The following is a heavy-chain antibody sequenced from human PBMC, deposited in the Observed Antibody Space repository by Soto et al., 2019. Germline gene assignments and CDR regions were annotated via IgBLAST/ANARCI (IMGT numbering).Heavy chain of an antibody. D-gene: IGHD6-19*01. CDR3: AKIAAIAVAGPGSSFDY. Sequence: GGSLRLSCAASGFTFSSYAMSWVRQAPGKGLEWVSAISGSGGSTYYADSVKGRFTISRDNSKNTLYLQMNSLRAEDTAVYYCAKIAAIAVAGPGSSFDYWGQGTLVTVSS. J-gene: IGHJ4*02. CDR2: ISGSGGST. V-gene: IGHV3-23*01. CDR1: GFTFSSYA.